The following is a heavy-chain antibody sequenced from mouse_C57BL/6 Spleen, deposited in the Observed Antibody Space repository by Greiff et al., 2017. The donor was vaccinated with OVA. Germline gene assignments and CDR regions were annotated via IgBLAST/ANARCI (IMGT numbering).Heavy chain of an antibody. CDR3: AGSSGSGAMDY. CDR1: GYTFTSYW. D-gene: IGHD3-2*02. Sequence: QVQLQQPGAELVKPGASVKMSCKASGYTFTSYWITWVKQRPGQGLEWIGDIYPGSGSTNYNEKFKSKATLTVETSSSTAYMQLSSLTSEDSGVYYCAGSSGSGAMDYWGQGTSVTVSS. CDR2: IYPGSGST. V-gene: IGHV1-55*01. J-gene: IGHJ4*01.